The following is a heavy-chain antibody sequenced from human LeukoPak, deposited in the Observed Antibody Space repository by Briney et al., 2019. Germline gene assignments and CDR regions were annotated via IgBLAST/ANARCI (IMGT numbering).Heavy chain of an antibody. D-gene: IGHD3-10*01. CDR3: ASTSLLWFGELPFDY. J-gene: IGHJ4*02. CDR2: IYHSGST. Sequence: SETLSLTCTVSGYSISSGYYWGWIRQPPGKGLEWIGSIYHSGSTYYNPSLKSRVTISVDTSKNQFSLKLSSVTAADTAVYYCASTSLLWFGELPFDYWGQGTLVTVSS. V-gene: IGHV4-38-2*02. CDR1: GYSISSGYY.